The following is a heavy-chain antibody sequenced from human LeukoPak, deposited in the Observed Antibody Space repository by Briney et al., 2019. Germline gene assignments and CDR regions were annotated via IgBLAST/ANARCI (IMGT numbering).Heavy chain of an antibody. J-gene: IGHJ6*02. V-gene: IGHV3-11*01. CDR2: ISSSGSTI. D-gene: IGHD3-10*01. CDR1: GFTFSDYY. CDR3: ARSAVLWAPGHYGMDV. Sequence: GGSLRLSCAASGFTFSDYYMSWIRQAPGKGLEWVSYISSSGSTIYYADSVKGRFTISRDNAKNSLYLQMNSLRAEDTAVYYCARSAVLWAPGHYGMDVWGQGTTVTVSS.